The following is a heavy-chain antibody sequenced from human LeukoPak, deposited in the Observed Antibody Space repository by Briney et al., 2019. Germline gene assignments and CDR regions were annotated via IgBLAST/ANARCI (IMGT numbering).Heavy chain of an antibody. V-gene: IGHV3-23*01. Sequence: PGGSLRLSCAASGFSFSLYAMNWVRQAPGKGLEWVSTIIETGASPYYADPVRGRFTVSRDSSKNMFYLQMNSLRAEDTAIYYCARRGAGSGGLDYWGQGTLVTVSS. J-gene: IGHJ4*02. CDR2: IIETGASP. CDR1: GFSFSLYA. D-gene: IGHD6-19*01. CDR3: ARRGAGSGGLDY.